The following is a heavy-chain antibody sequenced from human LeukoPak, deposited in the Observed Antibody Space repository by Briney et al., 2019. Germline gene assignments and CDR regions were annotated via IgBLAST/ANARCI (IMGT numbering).Heavy chain of an antibody. V-gene: IGHV3-9*03. CDR1: GFLFDDYA. CDR3: AKGGGGRLIYYYFMDV. CDR2: ISWNSDSI. Sequence: GGSLRLSCAASGFLFDDYAMHWAGQAPGKGLDWVSGISWNSDSIDYAHSVKGRFTISRDNAKNSPYLQMHSLRTEYMALYYGAKGGGGRLIYYYFMDVWGKGPTVTVSS. D-gene: IGHD3-16*01. J-gene: IGHJ6*03.